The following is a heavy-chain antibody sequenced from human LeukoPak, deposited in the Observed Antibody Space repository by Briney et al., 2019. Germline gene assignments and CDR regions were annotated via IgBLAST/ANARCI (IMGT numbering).Heavy chain of an antibody. CDR3: AKDSSWNYFRYFDY. J-gene: IGHJ4*02. V-gene: IGHV3-23*01. CDR2: ISGSGTTT. CDR1: GFTFTSYA. Sequence: GGSLRLSCAASGFTFTSYAMSWVRQAPGKGLEWVSAISGSGTTTYYADSVKGRFTISRDNSKITLYLQMSSLRAEDTAVYYCAKDSSWNYFRYFDYWGQGTLVTVSS. D-gene: IGHD1-7*01.